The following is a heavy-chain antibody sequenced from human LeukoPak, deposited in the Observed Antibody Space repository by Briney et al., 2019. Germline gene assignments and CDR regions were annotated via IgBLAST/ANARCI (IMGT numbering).Heavy chain of an antibody. D-gene: IGHD3-10*01. CDR2: IIPIFGTA. CDR3: ARVFARGGEISGSYYYY. V-gene: IGHV1-69*05. CDR1: GGTFSTYA. J-gene: IGHJ4*02. Sequence: ASVKVSCKASGGTFSTYAINWVRQAPGQGLEWMGGIIPIFGTANYAQKLQGRVTISTDESTSTAYMELSSLISEDTAVYYCARVFARGGEISGSYYYYWGQGTLVTVSS.